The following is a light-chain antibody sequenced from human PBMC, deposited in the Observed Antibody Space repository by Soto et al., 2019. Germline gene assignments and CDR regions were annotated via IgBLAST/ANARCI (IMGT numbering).Light chain of an antibody. CDR2: KAS. CDR3: QPYNSYSRT. Sequence: DIPMTQSPSTLSASVGDRVTITCRASQSIDSWLAWYQHKPGKAPKRLIFKASTLETGVPSRFSGSGSETEFTLTISSLQPDDSATYYCQPYNSYSRTFGQGTKVEIK. J-gene: IGKJ1*01. V-gene: IGKV1-5*03. CDR1: QSIDSW.